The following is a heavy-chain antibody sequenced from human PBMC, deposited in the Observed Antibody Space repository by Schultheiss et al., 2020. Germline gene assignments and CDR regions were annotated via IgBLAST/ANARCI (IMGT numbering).Heavy chain of an antibody. CDR1: GYTFTSYD. J-gene: IGHJ6*02. D-gene: IGHD4-17*01. CDR3: ARGYSYGESYYYYGMDV. Sequence: ASVKVSCKASGYTFTSYDINWVRQATGQGLEWMGWMNPNSGNTGYAQKFQGRVTMTRNTSISTAYMEQSSLRSEDTAVYYCARGYSYGESYYYYGMDVWGQGTTVTVSS. V-gene: IGHV1-8*01. CDR2: MNPNSGNT.